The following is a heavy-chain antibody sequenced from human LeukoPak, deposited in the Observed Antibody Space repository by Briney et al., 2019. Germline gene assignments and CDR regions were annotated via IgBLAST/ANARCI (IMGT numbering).Heavy chain of an antibody. CDR1: GASFSGYY. Sequence: SETLSLTCAVYGASFSGYYWSWIRQPPGKGLEWIGEINHSGSTNYNPSLKSRVTISVDTSKNQFSLKLSSVTAADTAVYYCARGGYYDILTGYYFDYWGQGTLVTVSS. D-gene: IGHD3-9*01. CDR3: ARGGYYDILTGYYFDY. J-gene: IGHJ4*02. CDR2: INHSGST. V-gene: IGHV4-34*01.